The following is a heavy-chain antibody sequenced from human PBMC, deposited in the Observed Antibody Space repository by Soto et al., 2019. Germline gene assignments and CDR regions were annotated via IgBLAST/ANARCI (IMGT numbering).Heavy chain of an antibody. Sequence: GGSLRLSYAASGFTFSSYGMHWVRQAPGKGLEWVAVISYDGSNKYYADSVKGRFTISRDNSKNTLYLQMNSLRAEDTAVYYCARDKRDLRFLEWSYYFDYWGQGTLVTVS. J-gene: IGHJ4*02. D-gene: IGHD3-3*01. CDR2: ISYDGSNK. V-gene: IGHV3-30*03. CDR3: ARDKRDLRFLEWSYYFDY. CDR1: GFTFSSYG.